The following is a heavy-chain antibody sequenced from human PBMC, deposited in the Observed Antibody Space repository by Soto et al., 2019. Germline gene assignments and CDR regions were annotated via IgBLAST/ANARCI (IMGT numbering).Heavy chain of an antibody. CDR3: ARQEQLPLYYYYYYMDV. D-gene: IGHD6-6*01. J-gene: IGHJ6*03. CDR2: IYYSGST. Sequence: SETLSLTCTVSGGSISSYYWSWIRQPPGKGLEWIGYIYYSGSTNYNPSLKSRVTISVDTSKNQFSLKLSSVTAADTAVYYCARQEQLPLYYYYYYMDVWGKGTTVTVSS. V-gene: IGHV4-59*08. CDR1: GGSISSYY.